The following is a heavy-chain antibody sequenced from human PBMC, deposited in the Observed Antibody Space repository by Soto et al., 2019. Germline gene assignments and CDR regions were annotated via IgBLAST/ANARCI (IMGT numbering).Heavy chain of an antibody. V-gene: IGHV1-18*01. CDR1: GYAFTTYG. Sequence: QVHLVQSGAAVKKPGASVKVSCKGSGYAFTTYGITWVRQAPGQGLEWMGCISAHNGNTNYAQKLQGRVTVTSDTFTSTAYMELRSVRSDDTAVYYCARGRYGDYWGQGALVTVSS. CDR2: ISAHNGNT. J-gene: IGHJ4*02. CDR3: ARGRYGDY. D-gene: IGHD1-1*01.